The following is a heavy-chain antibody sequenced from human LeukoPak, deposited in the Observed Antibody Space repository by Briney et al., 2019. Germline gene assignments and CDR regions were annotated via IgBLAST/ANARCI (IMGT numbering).Heavy chain of an antibody. J-gene: IGHJ4*02. Sequence: PGGSLRLSCAASGFTFSSYGMHWVRQTPGKGLEWVAFIRYGGSNKYYADSVKGRFTISRDNSKNTLYLQMNSLRPEDTAVCYCAKDSMSESSGYYLLDYWGQGTLVTVSS. CDR3: AKDSMSESSGYYLLDY. D-gene: IGHD3-22*01. CDR2: IRYGGSNK. CDR1: GFTFSSYG. V-gene: IGHV3-30*02.